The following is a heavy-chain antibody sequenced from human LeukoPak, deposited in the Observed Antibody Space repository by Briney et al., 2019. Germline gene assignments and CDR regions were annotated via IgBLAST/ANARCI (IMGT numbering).Heavy chain of an antibody. CDR3: AKRRYCSSISCFDY. D-gene: IGHD2-2*01. J-gene: IGHJ4*02. CDR2: ISYDENNK. V-gene: IGHV3-30*18. CDR1: GFTFNKYG. Sequence: GGSLRLSCAASGFTFNKYGVHWVRQAPGKGLEWVAVISYDENNKDYADSVKGRFTISRDNSKNTLYLQMNSLRAEDTAVYYCAKRRYCSSISCFDYWGQGTLVTVSS.